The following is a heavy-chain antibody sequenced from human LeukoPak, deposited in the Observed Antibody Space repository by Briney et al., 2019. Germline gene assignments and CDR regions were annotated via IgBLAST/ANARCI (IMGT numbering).Heavy chain of an antibody. J-gene: IGHJ4*02. Sequence: ASVKVSCKASGYAFTGYYIHWVRQAPGQGHEWMGWTNPNSDDTSYAQKFEGRVTMTRDTSLSTAYMELTRLRSDDTAVYYCARGRSGFDFWGQGTLVTVSS. CDR1: GYAFTGYY. D-gene: IGHD1-26*01. CDR2: TNPNSDDT. CDR3: ARGRSGFDF. V-gene: IGHV1-2*02.